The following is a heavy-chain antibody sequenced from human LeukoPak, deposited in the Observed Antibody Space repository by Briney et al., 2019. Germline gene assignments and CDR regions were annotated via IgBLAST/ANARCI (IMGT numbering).Heavy chain of an antibody. CDR1: GFTVSSNY. V-gene: IGHV3-66*01. CDR2: IYSGGST. D-gene: IGHD6-13*01. CDR3: AGDRRTAGTGGGY. Sequence: PGGSLRLSCAASGFTVSSNYMSWVRQAPGKGLEWVSVIYSGGSTYYADSVKGRFTISRDNSKNTLYLQMNSLRAEDTAVYYCAGDRRTAGTGGGYWGQGTLVTVSS. J-gene: IGHJ4*02.